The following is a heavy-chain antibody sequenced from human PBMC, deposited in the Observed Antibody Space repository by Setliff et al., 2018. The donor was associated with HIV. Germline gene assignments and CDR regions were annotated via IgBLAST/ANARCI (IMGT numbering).Heavy chain of an antibody. CDR2: INAGNGCT. J-gene: IGHJ3*02. D-gene: IGHD5-12*01. V-gene: IGHV1-3*01. Sequence: ASVKVSCKAFGYTFTTYVIHWVRQAPGQRLEWMGWINAGNGCTKYSQKFQGRVAMTRDTSTSTVYMELSSLRSEDTAVYYCASAGAWQRNALDIWGQGTMVTVSS. CDR1: GYTFTTYV. CDR3: ASAGAWQRNALDI.